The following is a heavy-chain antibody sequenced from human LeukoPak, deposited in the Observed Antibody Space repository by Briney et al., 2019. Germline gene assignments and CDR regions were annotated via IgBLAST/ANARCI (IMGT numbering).Heavy chain of an antibody. CDR3: ARDPSNTSGHNAWFDY. J-gene: IGHJ5*01. Sequence: ASVKVSCKASGCTFNRRGISWVRQAPGQGPEWMGWISCYNGDTHYAQNYQGRLTMTTDTSTSTAYMELRSLRSDDTAVYYCARDPSNTSGHNAWFDYWGQGTLVTVSS. CDR1: GCTFNRRG. CDR2: ISCYNGDT. V-gene: IGHV1-18*01. D-gene: IGHD2-15*01.